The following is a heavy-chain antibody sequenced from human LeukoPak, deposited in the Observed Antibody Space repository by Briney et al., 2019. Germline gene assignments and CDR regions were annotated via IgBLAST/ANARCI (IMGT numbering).Heavy chain of an antibody. D-gene: IGHD3-3*01. CDR3: ATIRPYHYDFWSGYPYIFDY. Sequence: ASVKVSCKVSGYTLTELSMHWVRQAPGKGLEWMGGFDPEDGETIYAQKFQGRVTMTEDTSTDTAYMELSSLRSEDTAVYYCATIRPYHYDFWSGYPYIFDYWGQGTLVTVSS. CDR1: GYTLTELS. V-gene: IGHV1-24*01. CDR2: FDPEDGET. J-gene: IGHJ4*02.